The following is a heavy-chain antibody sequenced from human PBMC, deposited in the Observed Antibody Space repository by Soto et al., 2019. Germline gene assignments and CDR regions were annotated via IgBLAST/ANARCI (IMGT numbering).Heavy chain of an antibody. CDR2: IIPIFGTA. J-gene: IGHJ5*02. CDR1: GGTFSSYA. D-gene: IGHD6-6*01. CDR3: ARETLWRVAARVEGNWFDP. V-gene: IGHV1-69*13. Sequence: ASVKVSCKASGGTFSSYAISWVRQAPGQGLEWMGGIIPIFGTANYAQKFQGRVTITADESTSTAYMELSSLRSEDTAVYYCARETLWRVAARVEGNWFDPWGQGTLVTVSS.